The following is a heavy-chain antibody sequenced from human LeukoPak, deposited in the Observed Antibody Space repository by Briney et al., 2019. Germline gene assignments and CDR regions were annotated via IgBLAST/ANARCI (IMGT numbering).Heavy chain of an antibody. CDR1: GFTFSSYS. CDR2: ISSSSSYI. D-gene: IGHD3-10*01. V-gene: IGHV3-21*01. Sequence: GGSLRLSCAASGFTFSSYSMNWVRQAPGKGLEWVSSISSSSSYIYYADSVEGRFTISRDNAKNSLYLQMNSLRAEDTAVYYCASPDNYYGSGSYVIWGQGTLVTVSS. CDR3: ASPDNYYGSGSYVI. J-gene: IGHJ4*02.